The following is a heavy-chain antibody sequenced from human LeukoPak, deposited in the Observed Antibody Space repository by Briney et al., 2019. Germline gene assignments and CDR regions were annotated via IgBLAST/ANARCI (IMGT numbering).Heavy chain of an antibody. CDR1: GFTFSGFA. Sequence: GGSLRLSCAASGFTFSGFAMSWVRRTPGKGLEWVSGISGSGDNTLYADSVKGRFTISRDNSKNTLYLEMNSLRAEDTAVYYCAKAQHERGGFDYWGQGTLVTVSS. D-gene: IGHD3-10*01. CDR3: AKAQHERGGFDY. CDR2: ISGSGDNT. V-gene: IGHV3-23*01. J-gene: IGHJ4*02.